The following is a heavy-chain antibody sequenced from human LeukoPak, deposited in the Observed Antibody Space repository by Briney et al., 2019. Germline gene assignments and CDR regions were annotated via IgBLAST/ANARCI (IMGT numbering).Heavy chain of an antibody. CDR2: ISDSAAGT. V-gene: IGHV3-23*01. D-gene: IGHD1-1*01. CDR3: AKSCNWNCLQH. Sequence: GGSLRLSCAASGFTFNTYALSWVRRAPGKGLEWVSGISDSAAGTYYSDSVKGRFTISRDNSKNALYLQMNSLRADDTAVYYCAKSCNWNCLQHWGQGTLVTVSS. CDR1: GFTFNTYA. J-gene: IGHJ1*01.